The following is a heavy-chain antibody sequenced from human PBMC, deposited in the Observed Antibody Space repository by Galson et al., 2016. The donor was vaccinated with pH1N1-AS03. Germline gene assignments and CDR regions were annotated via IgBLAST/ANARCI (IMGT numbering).Heavy chain of an antibody. V-gene: IGHV4-61*02. D-gene: IGHD4-17*01. CDR2: ISTIGPT. J-gene: IGHJ5*02. Sequence: TLSLTCTVSGDSINSGDYHWSWIRQPAGKGLEWIGRISTIGPTNYKPSLRGRVTMSIDTSKSQFSLKLTSVTAADTAVDYCARDITTTAVLTSYFDPWGQGTRVIVSS. CDR1: GDSINSGDYH. CDR3: ARDITTTAVLTSYFDP.